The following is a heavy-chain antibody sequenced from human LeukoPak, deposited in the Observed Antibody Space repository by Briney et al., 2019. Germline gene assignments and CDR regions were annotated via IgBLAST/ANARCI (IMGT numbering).Heavy chain of an antibody. V-gene: IGHV1-69*04. CDR1: GGTFSSYA. Sequence: SSVKVSCKASGGTFSSYAISGGRQAPGQGLEWMGRIILILGIANDAQRFQGRVTITADKSTSTAYMELSSLRSEDPAAYYCTRHDRWLVPSLPYYYSGMDVWGQGTPVTVSS. J-gene: IGHJ6*02. CDR2: IILILGIA. D-gene: IGHD6-19*01. CDR3: TRHDRWLVPSLPYYYSGMDV.